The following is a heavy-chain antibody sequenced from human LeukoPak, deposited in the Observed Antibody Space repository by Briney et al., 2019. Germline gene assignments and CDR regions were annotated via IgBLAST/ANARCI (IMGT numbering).Heavy chain of an antibody. CDR2: ISRDGTTT. D-gene: IGHD3-22*01. CDR3: ARWVYFHDNSGYPHY. V-gene: IGHV3-11*01. Sequence: GGSLRLSCTASGFPFTNYCMSWIRQAPGKGLEWIAFISRDGTTTHYADSVKGRHTISRDNAKTSLYLQMNSLRADDTAVYYCARWVYFHDNSGYPHYWGHGTLVTVSS. CDR1: GFPFTNYC. J-gene: IGHJ4*01.